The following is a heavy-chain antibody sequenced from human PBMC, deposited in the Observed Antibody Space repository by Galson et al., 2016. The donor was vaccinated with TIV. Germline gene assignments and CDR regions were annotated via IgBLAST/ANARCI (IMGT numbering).Heavy chain of an antibody. V-gene: IGHV4-38-2*01. D-gene: IGHD3-10*01. CDR3: ARHSLWFGELGGFDH. J-gene: IGHJ4*02. CDR1: GYSITSGYY. CDR2: IYQSGST. Sequence: ETLSLTCAVSGYSITSGYYWGWIRQSPGKGLEWIGSIYQSGSTYYNPSLKSRVTISIDTSKNQFSLKLTSVTAADTAVYYCARHSLWFGELGGFDHWGQGILVTVSS.